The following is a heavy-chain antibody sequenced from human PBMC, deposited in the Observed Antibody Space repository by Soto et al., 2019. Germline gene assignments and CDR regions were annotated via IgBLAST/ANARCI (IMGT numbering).Heavy chain of an antibody. Sequence: QVQLVESGGGVVQPGRSLRLSCAASGFTFSSYAMHWVRQAPGKGLEWVAVISYDGSNKYYADSVKGRFTISRDNSKNTLYLQMNSLRAEDTAVYYCARVGERRRATRGAPDWYFDLWGRGTLVTVSS. J-gene: IGHJ2*01. V-gene: IGHV3-30-3*01. CDR3: ARVGERRRATRGAPDWYFDL. CDR2: ISYDGSNK. CDR1: GFTFSSYA. D-gene: IGHD1-1*01.